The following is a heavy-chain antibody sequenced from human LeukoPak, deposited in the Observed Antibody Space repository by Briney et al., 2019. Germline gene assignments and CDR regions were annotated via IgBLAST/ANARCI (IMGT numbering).Heavy chain of an antibody. CDR1: GVSVSGDY. V-gene: IGHV4-59*08. J-gene: IGHJ4*02. Sequence: PSETLSLTCAVSGVSVSGDYWSWLRQPPGKGLEWIGYIYYTGNTDYNPSLKSRVTVSMDTSKNQFPLKLTSVTAADTAVYYCARHPFSTPFDFWGQGTLVTVSS. CDR3: ARHPFSTPFDF. D-gene: IGHD2/OR15-2a*01. CDR2: IYYTGNT.